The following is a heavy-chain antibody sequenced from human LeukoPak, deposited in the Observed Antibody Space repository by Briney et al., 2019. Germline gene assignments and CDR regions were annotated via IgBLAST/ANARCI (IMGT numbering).Heavy chain of an antibody. CDR1: GGSFSGYY. Sequence: SETLSLTCAVSGGSFSGYYWSWIRQAPGKGLEWIWEINHSGSTNYNPSIKIRVTISVATSKNQFSLKLSSVAAAATAVYYCARGHVSNSSSSERVSWWFDPWGQGTLVTVSS. CDR2: INHSGST. D-gene: IGHD6-6*01. CDR3: ARGHVSNSSSSERVSWWFDP. J-gene: IGHJ5*02. V-gene: IGHV4-34*01.